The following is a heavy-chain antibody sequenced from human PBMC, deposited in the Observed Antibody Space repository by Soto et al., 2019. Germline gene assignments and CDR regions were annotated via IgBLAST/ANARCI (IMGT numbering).Heavy chain of an antibody. D-gene: IGHD3-9*01. Sequence: SETLSLTCSVSDDSINSDKYYWGWIRQPPGKGLEWIGSIYYRGNAYYTPSLQTRVTISLDKSKSQFSLKLNSVTAADSSVYFCARLEGLAAISYYFDFWGPGALVTVSS. J-gene: IGHJ4*02. V-gene: IGHV4-39*01. CDR1: DDSINSDKYY. CDR3: ARLEGLAAISYYFDF. CDR2: IYYRGNA.